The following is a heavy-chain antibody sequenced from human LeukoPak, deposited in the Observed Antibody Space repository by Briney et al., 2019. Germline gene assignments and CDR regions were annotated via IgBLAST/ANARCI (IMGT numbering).Heavy chain of an antibody. J-gene: IGHJ4*02. V-gene: IGHV4-39*01. CDR1: GGSVSRSSYY. CDR2: IYYSGST. Sequence: SETLSLTCSVSGGSVSRSSYYWGWTRQPPGKGLEWIGSIYYSGSTYYNPSLKSRVTISVDTSRNQFSLKLGSVTAADTAVYYCARHGSIATGAFTYWGQGTLVTVSS. CDR3: ARHGSIATGAFTY. D-gene: IGHD6-13*01.